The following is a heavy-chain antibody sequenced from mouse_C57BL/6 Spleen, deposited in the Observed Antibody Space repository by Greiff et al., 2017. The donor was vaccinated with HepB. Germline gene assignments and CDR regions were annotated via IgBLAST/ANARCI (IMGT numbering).Heavy chain of an antibody. CDR2: IDPSDSET. J-gene: IGHJ3*01. V-gene: IGHV1-52*01. CDR1: GYTFTSYW. D-gene: IGHD2-1*01. Sequence: QVQLQQPGAELVRPGSSVKLSCKASGYTFTSYWMHWVKQRPIQGLEWIGNIDPSDSETHYNQKFKDKATLTVDKSSSTAYMQLSSLTSEDSAVYYCARADGNYPAYWGQGTLVTVSA. CDR3: ARADGNYPAY.